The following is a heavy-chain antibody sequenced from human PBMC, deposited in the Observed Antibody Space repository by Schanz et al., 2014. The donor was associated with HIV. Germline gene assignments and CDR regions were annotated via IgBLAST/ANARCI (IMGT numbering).Heavy chain of an antibody. V-gene: IGHV1-2*02. J-gene: IGHJ2*01. D-gene: IGHD6-19*01. CDR3: ARTSGWSNRAWWYFDL. CDR2: INPKSGDT. Sequence: QVQLVQSGAEVKKTGSPVKVSCKAFGGTLSNYAISWVRQAPGQGLEWIGWINPKSGDTNYAQKFQGRVTMTRDTSLSVVYMELSRLRSDDTAVYYCARTSGWSNRAWWYFDLWGRGTLVTVSS. CDR1: GGTLSNYA.